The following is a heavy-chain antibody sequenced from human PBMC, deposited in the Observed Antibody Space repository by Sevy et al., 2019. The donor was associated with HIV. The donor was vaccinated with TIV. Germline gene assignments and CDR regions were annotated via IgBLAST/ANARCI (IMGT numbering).Heavy chain of an antibody. V-gene: IGHV3-48*01. CDR2: ISSSSGTI. J-gene: IGHJ4*02. CDR1: GFSFSSYS. Sequence: GGSLRLSCVTSGFSFSSYSMNWVRQAPGKGLEWVSYISSSSGTIRYADSVKGRLTISRDNAKYSLFLQMNSLRAEDTAVYYCARDDQWAFDYWAQGALVTVSS. D-gene: IGHD2-8*01. CDR3: ARDDQWAFDY.